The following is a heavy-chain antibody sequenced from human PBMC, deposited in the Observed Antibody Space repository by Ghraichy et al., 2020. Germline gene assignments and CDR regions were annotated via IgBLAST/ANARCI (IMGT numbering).Heavy chain of an antibody. D-gene: IGHD5-12*01. Sequence: ESLNISCTVSGGSISSYYWSWIRQPAGKGLEWIGRTYTSGSTNYNPSLKSRVTMSVDTSKNQFSLKLSSVTAADTAVYYCASGVATHRIDYWGQGTLVTVSS. V-gene: IGHV4-4*07. CDR1: GGSISSYY. J-gene: IGHJ4*02. CDR3: ASGVATHRIDY. CDR2: TYTSGST.